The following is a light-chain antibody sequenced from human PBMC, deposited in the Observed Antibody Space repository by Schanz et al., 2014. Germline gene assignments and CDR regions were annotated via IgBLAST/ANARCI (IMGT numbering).Light chain of an antibody. CDR1: SSDVGNYNY. CDR2: EVN. Sequence: QSALTQPPSASGSPGQSVTISCTGTSSDVGNYNYVSWYQQHPGKAPKLMIFEVNQRPSGVPDRFSGSKSGNTASLTISGLQAEDEADYYCSSYTSSSTVVFGGGTKLTVL. CDR3: SSYTSSSTVV. J-gene: IGLJ2*01. V-gene: IGLV2-8*01.